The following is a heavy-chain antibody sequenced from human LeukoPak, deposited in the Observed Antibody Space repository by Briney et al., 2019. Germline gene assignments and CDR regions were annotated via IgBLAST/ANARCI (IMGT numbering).Heavy chain of an antibody. J-gene: IGHJ4*02. CDR1: GGSIRSYY. CDR2: IYYSGST. V-gene: IGHV4-59*01. D-gene: IGHD6-19*01. Sequence: SETLSLTCTVSGGSIRSYYWSWIRQPPGKGLEWIGYIYYSGSTNYNPSLKSRVTISVDTSKNQFSLKLSSVTAADTAVYYCARGGQAVAGRFDYWGQATLVTVSS. CDR3: ARGGQAVAGRFDY.